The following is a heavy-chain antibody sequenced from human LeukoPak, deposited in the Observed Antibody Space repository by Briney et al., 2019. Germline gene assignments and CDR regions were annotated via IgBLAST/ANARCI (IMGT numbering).Heavy chain of an antibody. CDR1: GGTFSSYA. D-gene: IGHD3-10*01. V-gene: IGHV1-46*01. J-gene: IGHJ3*02. Sequence: WASVRVSCKASGGTFSSYAISWVRQAPGQGLEWMGIINPSGGSTSYAQKFQGRVTMTRDTSTSTVYMELSSLRSEDTAVYYCARDSSGRITMVRGVIDDAFDIWGQGTMVTVSS. CDR2: INPSGGST. CDR3: ARDSSGRITMVRGVIDDAFDI.